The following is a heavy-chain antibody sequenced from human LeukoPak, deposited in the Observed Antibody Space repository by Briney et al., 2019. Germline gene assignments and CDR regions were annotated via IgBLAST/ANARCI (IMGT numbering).Heavy chain of an antibody. CDR3: ARRYCSGGSCYGDYYGMDV. Sequence: GGSLRLSCAASGFTFSSYWMSWVRQAPGRGLEWVANIKQDGSEKYYVDSVKGRFTISRDNAKNSLYLRMNSLRAEDTAGYYCARRYCSGGSCYGDYYGMDVWGQGTTVTVSS. CDR1: GFTFSSYW. V-gene: IGHV3-7*01. J-gene: IGHJ6*02. D-gene: IGHD2-15*01. CDR2: IKQDGSEK.